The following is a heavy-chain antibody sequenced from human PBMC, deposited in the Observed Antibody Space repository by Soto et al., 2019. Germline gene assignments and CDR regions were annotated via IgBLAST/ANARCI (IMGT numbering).Heavy chain of an antibody. V-gene: IGHV3-23*01. CDR2: ISGSGGST. CDR3: AKRPSKGGYDFWSGYHIYFDY. Sequence: PGGSLRLSCAASGFTFSSYAMSWVRQAPGKGLEWVSAISGSGGSTYYADSVKGRFTISRDNSKNTLYLQMNSLRAEDTAVYYCAKRPSKGGYDFWSGYHIYFDYWGQGTLVTVSS. J-gene: IGHJ4*02. CDR1: GFTFSSYA. D-gene: IGHD3-3*01.